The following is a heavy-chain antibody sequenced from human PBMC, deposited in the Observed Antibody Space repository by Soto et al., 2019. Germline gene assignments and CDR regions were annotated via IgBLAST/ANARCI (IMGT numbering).Heavy chain of an antibody. V-gene: IGHV4-39*01. J-gene: IGHJ4*02. CDR3: ARHEAGWYFES. Sequence: PSETLSLTCTVSRGSISRGTNYWAWIRQPPGKGLELIANIYYSGSTFYNPSLKSRVTISLDTSKNQFSLKLRSVTAADTAVYYCARHEAGWYFESWGRGTLVTVSS. CDR2: IYYSGST. CDR1: RGSISRGTNY. D-gene: IGHD6-25*01.